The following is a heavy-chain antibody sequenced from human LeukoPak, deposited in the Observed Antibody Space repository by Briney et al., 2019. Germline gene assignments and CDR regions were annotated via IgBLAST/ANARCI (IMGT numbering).Heavy chain of an antibody. D-gene: IGHD3-10*02. CDR3: ARNYALGGPFDF. CDR2: INHSGST. V-gene: IGHV4-34*01. Sequence: PSETLSLTCAVYGGSFSGYYWSWIRQPPGKGLEWIGEINHSGSTNYNPSLKSQVTISVDTSKSQFSLKLSSVTAADTAVYYCARNYALGGPFDFWGQGTLVTVSS. J-gene: IGHJ4*02. CDR1: GGSFSGYY.